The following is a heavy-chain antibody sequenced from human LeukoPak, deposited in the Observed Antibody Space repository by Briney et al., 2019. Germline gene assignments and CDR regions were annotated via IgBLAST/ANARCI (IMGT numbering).Heavy chain of an antibody. CDR2: INPNSGGT. J-gene: IGHJ5*02. Sequence: ASVKVSCKASGYSFTGYYMHWVRQAPGQGLEWMGWINPNSGGTNYAQKFQGRVTMTRDTSISTAYMELSRLRSDDTAVYYCARDGELLWFGELADSGNWFDPWGQGTLVTVSS. V-gene: IGHV1-2*02. CDR1: GYSFTGYY. CDR3: ARDGELLWFGELADSGNWFDP. D-gene: IGHD3-10*01.